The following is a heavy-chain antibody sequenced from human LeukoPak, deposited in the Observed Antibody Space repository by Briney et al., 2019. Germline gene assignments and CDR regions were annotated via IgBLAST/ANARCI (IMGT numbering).Heavy chain of an antibody. Sequence: SETLSLTCTVSGGSISSYYWSWIRQPPGKGLEWIGYIYYSGSPNYNPSLRSRVTISVDTSKNQFSLKLISVTAADTAVYYCARVSGYGPFFYYYMDVWGKGATVTVSS. J-gene: IGHJ6*03. CDR3: ARVSGYGPFFYYYMDV. D-gene: IGHD6-25*01. V-gene: IGHV4-59*08. CDR1: GGSISSYY. CDR2: IYYSGSP.